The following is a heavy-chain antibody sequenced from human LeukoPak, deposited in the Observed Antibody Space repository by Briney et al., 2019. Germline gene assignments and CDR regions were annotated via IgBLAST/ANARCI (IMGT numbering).Heavy chain of an antibody. D-gene: IGHD1-1*01. CDR1: GGSFSGYY. V-gene: IGHV4-34*01. Sequence: SETLSLTCAVYGGSFSGYYWSWIRQPPGKGLEWIGEINHSGSTNCNPSLKSRVTISVDTSKNQFSLKLSSVTAADTAVYYCARASVDWNYYGMDVWGQGTTVTVSS. CDR3: ARASVDWNYYGMDV. J-gene: IGHJ6*02. CDR2: INHSGST.